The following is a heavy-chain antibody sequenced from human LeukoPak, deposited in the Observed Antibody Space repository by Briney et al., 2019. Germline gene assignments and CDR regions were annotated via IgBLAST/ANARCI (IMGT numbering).Heavy chain of an antibody. CDR3: ARVAYDFWSGPYNWFDP. J-gene: IGHJ5*02. CDR2: ISAYNGNT. V-gene: IGHV1-18*01. Sequence: GASVKVSCKASGYTFTSYGISWVRQAPGQGLEWMGWISAYNGNTNYAQKLQGRVTMTTDTSTSTACMELRSLRSDDTAVYYCARVAYDFWSGPYNWFDPWGQGTLVTVSS. CDR1: GYTFTSYG. D-gene: IGHD3-3*01.